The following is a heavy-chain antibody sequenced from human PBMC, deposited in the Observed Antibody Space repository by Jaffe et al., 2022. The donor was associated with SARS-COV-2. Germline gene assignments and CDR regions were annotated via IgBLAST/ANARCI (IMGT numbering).Heavy chain of an antibody. CDR2: IKQDGSEK. V-gene: IGHV3-7*03. Sequence: EVQLVESGGDLVQPGGSLRLSCAPSGFTFRNYWMTWVRQALGKGLEWVANIKQDGSEKYYVDSVRGRFTISRDNAKNSLYLDMNSLRAEDTAVYYCARGYYHYDTWGQGTLVIVSS. CDR3: ARGYYHYDT. D-gene: IGHD3-10*01. J-gene: IGHJ5*02. CDR1: GFTFRNYW.